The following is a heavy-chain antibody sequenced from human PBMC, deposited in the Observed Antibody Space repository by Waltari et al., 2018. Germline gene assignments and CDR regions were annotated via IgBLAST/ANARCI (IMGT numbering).Heavy chain of an antibody. CDR2: VNPIFGTA. CDR1: GGNLNRQA. Sequence: QPVATGAGGKEAGFLGEGLCQDCGGNLNRQANKWGRQAPGQGLGWMGRVNPIFGTANYAQKFQGRGTITADKSTSTAYMELSSLRSEDTAVYYCARDRGDVYGGASNYYYYGMDVWGQGTTVTVSS. CDR3: ARDRGDVYGGASNYYYYGMDV. J-gene: IGHJ6*02. V-gene: IGHV1-69*06. D-gene: IGHD3-10*02.